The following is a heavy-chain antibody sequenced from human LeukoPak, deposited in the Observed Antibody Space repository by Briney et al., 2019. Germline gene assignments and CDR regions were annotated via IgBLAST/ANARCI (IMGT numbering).Heavy chain of an antibody. CDR2: IYPGDSDT. Sequence: GGSLKISCKGSGYSFTSYWIGWVRQMPGKGLEWMWIIYPGDSDTRYSPSFQGQVTISADKSISTAYLQWSSLKASDTAMYYCARRYCSSTSCYAYFDYWGRGTLVTVSS. J-gene: IGHJ4*02. D-gene: IGHD2-2*01. CDR1: GYSFTSYW. V-gene: IGHV5-51*01. CDR3: ARRYCSSTSCYAYFDY.